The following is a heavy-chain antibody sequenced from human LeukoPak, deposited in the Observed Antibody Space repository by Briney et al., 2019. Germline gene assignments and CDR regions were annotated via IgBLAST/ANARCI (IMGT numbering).Heavy chain of an antibody. J-gene: IGHJ4*02. CDR1: GFTVSSNY. CDR3: ARGPGYCSSTSCSGGIVY. V-gene: IGHV3-66*01. D-gene: IGHD2-2*01. Sequence: GGSLRLSCVTSGFTVSSNYMSWVRQAPGKGLEWVSLIYSSDGAYYADSVKGRFTISRDNSKNTLYLQMNSLRAEDTAVYYCARGPGYCSSTSCSGGIVYWGQGTLVTVSS. CDR2: IYSSDGA.